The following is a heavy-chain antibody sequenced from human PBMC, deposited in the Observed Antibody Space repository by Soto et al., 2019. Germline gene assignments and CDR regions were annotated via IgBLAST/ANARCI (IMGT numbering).Heavy chain of an antibody. D-gene: IGHD3-22*01. CDR3: ARDQLYYNDISGRPLNAFDV. J-gene: IGHJ3*01. CDR1: GFSFSSYF. V-gene: IGHV3-74*01. Sequence: GGSLRLSCAASGFSFSSYFMAWVRQAPGEGLVSVSHVPGDGSRASYADSVRGRFTISRDNAKNSLYLQMNSLRAEDTAVYYCARDQLYYNDISGRPLNAFDVWGQGTMVTVSS. CDR2: VPGDGSRA.